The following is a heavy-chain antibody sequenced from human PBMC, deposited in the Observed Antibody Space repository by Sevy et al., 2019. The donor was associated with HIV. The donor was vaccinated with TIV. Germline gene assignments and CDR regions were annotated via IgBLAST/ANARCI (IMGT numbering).Heavy chain of an antibody. CDR3: GRDVRGEGIRPGDLDY. J-gene: IGHJ4*02. V-gene: IGHV3-33*01. CDR2: IWNDGSNK. CDR1: GFTFSDFG. D-gene: IGHD3-10*02. Sequence: GGSLRLSCAASGFTFSDFGMQWVRQAPGKGLQWVAVIWNDGSNKYYADSVKGRFTTSRDNSSNTLYLQMNSLRAEDTDVYYCGRDVRGEGIRPGDLDYWCQGTLVTVSS.